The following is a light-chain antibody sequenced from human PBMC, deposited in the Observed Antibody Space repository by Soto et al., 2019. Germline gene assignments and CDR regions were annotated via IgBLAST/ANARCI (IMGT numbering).Light chain of an antibody. V-gene: IGKV1-5*03. J-gene: IGKJ1*01. Sequence: DIQMTQSPSTLSASVGDRVTITCRAGQSISNLLAWYQQKSGRAPKLLIYKATILQSGVPSRFSGRGSGTEFTLPISNLQPDDFATYYCQCYHAVSRTFGHGTKVEVK. CDR2: KAT. CDR1: QSISNL. CDR3: QCYHAVSRT.